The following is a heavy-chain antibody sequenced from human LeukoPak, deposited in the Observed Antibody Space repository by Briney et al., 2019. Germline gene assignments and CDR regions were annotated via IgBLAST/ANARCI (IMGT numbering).Heavy chain of an antibody. CDR2: IYHSRST. V-gene: IGHV4-30-2*01. CDR1: GGSISSGGYS. D-gene: IGHD5-12*01. CDR3: ARGSSGYVNY. J-gene: IGHJ4*02. Sequence: PSQTRSLTCAVSGGSISSGGYSWSWIRQPPGKGLEWIGYIYHSRSTYYNPSLKSRVTMSVDRSKNQFSLKLSSVTAADTAMYYCARGSSGYVNYWGQGTLVTVSS.